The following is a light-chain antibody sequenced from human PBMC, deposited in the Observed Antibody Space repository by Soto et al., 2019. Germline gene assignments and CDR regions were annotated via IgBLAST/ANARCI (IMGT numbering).Light chain of an antibody. J-gene: IGKJ5*01. V-gene: IGKV3-20*01. CDR1: QSVSSAY. CDR2: GAS. Sequence: EIVLTQSPGTLSLSPGERVTLSCRASQSVSSAYLAWYQQKRGQAPRLLIYGASNRATGIPDRFSGSGSGTEFTLTSSRLEPEDFAVYYCQQYGSSPPSVTFGQGTRLEIK. CDR3: QQYGSSPPSVT.